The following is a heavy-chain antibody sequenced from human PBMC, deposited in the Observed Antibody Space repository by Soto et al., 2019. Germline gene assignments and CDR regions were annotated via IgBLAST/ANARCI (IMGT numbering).Heavy chain of an antibody. V-gene: IGHV3-49*04. CDR1: GFTFGDYA. CDR2: IRSKAYGGTT. J-gene: IGHJ4*02. CDR3: TSVLRFLEWLFHY. Sequence: PGGSLRLSCTASGFTFGDYAMSWVRQAPGKGLEWVGFIRSKAYGGTTEYAASVKGRFTISRDDSKSIAYLQMNSLKTEDTAVYYCTSVLRFLEWLFHYWGQGTLVTVSS. D-gene: IGHD3-3*01.